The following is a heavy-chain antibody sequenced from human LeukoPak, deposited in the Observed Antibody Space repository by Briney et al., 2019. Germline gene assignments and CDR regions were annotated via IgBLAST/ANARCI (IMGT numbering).Heavy chain of an antibody. V-gene: IGHV4-39*01. Sequence: SETLSLTCTVSGGSISSSSYYWGWIRQPPGKGLEWIGYIYYSGSTNYNPSLKSRVTISVDTSKNQFSLKLSSVTAADTAVYYCARRYGSEGFDPWGQGTLVTVSS. J-gene: IGHJ5*02. D-gene: IGHD3-10*01. CDR3: ARRYGSEGFDP. CDR2: IYYSGST. CDR1: GGSISSSSYY.